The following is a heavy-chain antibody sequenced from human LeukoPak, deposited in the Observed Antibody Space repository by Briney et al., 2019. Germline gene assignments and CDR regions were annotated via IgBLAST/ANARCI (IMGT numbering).Heavy chain of an antibody. CDR2: IIPFFSTS. V-gene: IGHV1-69*13. CDR3: ARSDVLQRYQLLHYYYYMDV. Sequence: SVKVSCKASGGTFSSYAFSWVRQAPGQGLEWMGGIIPFFSTSNYAQKFQGRVTITADESTSTAYMELRSLTSEDTAVYYCARSDVLQRYQLLHYYYYMDVWGKVPRSPSP. D-gene: IGHD2-2*01. CDR1: GGTFSSYA. J-gene: IGHJ6*03.